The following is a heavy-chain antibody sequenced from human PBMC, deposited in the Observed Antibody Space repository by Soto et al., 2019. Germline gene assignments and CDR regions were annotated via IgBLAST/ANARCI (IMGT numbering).Heavy chain of an antibody. CDR2: VSTSGRST. D-gene: IGHD2-15*01. Sequence: AGGSLRLSCSASGFIFSESTIYWVRQVPGKGLEAISAVSTSGRSTYYADSVKDRFTISRDNSENTLFLQMGSLRPEDTAIYYCVKQAHGLDGVAFDYWGQGTQVTVSS. V-gene: IGHV3-64D*06. CDR1: GFIFSEST. CDR3: VKQAHGLDGVAFDY. J-gene: IGHJ4*02.